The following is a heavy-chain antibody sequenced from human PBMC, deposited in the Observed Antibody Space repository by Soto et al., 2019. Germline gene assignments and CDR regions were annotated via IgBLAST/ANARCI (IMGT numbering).Heavy chain of an antibody. CDR3: ARDQNDDGELLYAGFDY. V-gene: IGHV6-1*01. Sequence: SQTLSLTCAISGDSVSSNSAAWNWIRQSPSRGLEWLGRTYYRSKWYNDYAVSVKSRIPINPDTSKNQLSLQLNSVTPEDTAVYYCARDQNDDGELLYAGFDYWGQGTLVTVSS. D-gene: IGHD2-2*02. J-gene: IGHJ4*02. CDR1: GDSVSSNSAA. CDR2: TYYRSKWYN.